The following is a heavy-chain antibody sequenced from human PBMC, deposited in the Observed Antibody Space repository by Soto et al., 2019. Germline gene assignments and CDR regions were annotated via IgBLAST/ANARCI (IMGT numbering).Heavy chain of an antibody. CDR2: VYQSGTT. Sequence: PSETLSLTCSVSGASISTSSDFWGWIRQAPGKGLEWIGNVYQSGTTRLNPSLKRRVSIFVDRSKNQFSLELNSATAADRAVYYCARQPESTSYFDYWGQGILVTVSS. V-gene: IGHV4-39*01. CDR3: ARQPESTSYFDY. D-gene: IGHD2-2*01. J-gene: IGHJ4*02. CDR1: GASISTSSDF.